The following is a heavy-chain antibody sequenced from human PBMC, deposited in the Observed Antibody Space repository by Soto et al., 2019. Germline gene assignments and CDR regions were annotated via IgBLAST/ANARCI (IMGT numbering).Heavy chain of an antibody. V-gene: IGHV4-61*01. J-gene: IGHJ4*02. CDR3: ARDNGDNSALPSH. CDR1: RGSVRSGNFY. Sequence: QVQLQESGPGLVKPSDTLSLTCTVSRGSVRSGNFYWSWIRQPPGKELEYIGFIFYTGSTSYNPALSSRVTISLDPSKNQFSLKLSSVSAADAAVYYCARDNGDNSALPSHWGQGTPVTVSS. CDR2: IFYTGST. D-gene: IGHD4-17*01.